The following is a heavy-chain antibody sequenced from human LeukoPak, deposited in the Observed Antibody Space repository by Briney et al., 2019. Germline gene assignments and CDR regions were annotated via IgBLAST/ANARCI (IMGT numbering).Heavy chain of an antibody. Sequence: GGSLRLSCAATGFTFSNYAIHWGRQAPGKGLEWVAFISDDGSRQHYADSVKGRFTISRDNSKNTLNLQMNSLRAEDTAVYYCASLGRDGYNHFDYWGQGTLVTVSS. V-gene: IGHV3-30-3*01. CDR2: ISDDGSRQ. D-gene: IGHD5-24*01. CDR3: ASLGRDGYNHFDY. CDR1: GFTFSNYA. J-gene: IGHJ4*02.